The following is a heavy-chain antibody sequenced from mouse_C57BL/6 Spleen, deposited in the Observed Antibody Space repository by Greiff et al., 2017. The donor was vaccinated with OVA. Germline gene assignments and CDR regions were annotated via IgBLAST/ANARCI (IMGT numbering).Heavy chain of an antibody. J-gene: IGHJ4*01. D-gene: IGHD1-1*01. CDR1: GYTFTSYW. CDR3: ARRGTTVWADY. CDR2: IDPSDSYT. V-gene: IGHV1-59*01. Sequence: VQLQQPGAELVRPGTSVKLSCKASGYTFTSYWMHWVKQRPGQGLEWIGVIDPSDSYTNYNQKFKGKATLTVDTSSSTAYMQLSSLTSEDSAVYYCARRGTTVWADYWGQGTSVTVSS.